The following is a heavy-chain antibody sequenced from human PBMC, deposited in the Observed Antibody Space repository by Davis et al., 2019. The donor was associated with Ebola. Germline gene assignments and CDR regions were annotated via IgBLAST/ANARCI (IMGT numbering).Heavy chain of an antibody. J-gene: IGHJ6*03. CDR2: IYYSGST. CDR3: ARQHYYYYYIDI. V-gene: IGHV4-39*07. CDR1: GGSISSSSYY. Sequence: SETLSLTCTVSGGSISSSSYYWGWIRQPPGKGLEWIGSIYYSGSTYYNPSLKSRVTISVDTSKIQFSLKLSSVTAADTAVYYCARQHYYYYYIDIWGKGTTVTVSS.